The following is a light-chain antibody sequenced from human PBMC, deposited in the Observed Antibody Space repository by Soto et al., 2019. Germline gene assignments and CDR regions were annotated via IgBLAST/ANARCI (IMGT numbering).Light chain of an antibody. Sequence: ETVLTQSPVTLSLSPGERATLSCRASQSVGSYLAWYQQKPGQAPRLLIYDASSRAPGVPARFSGSGSGTDFTLTVSSLEPEDFAVYYCQQRSNRLPITFGHGTRLDIK. CDR1: QSVGSY. CDR3: QQRSNRLPIT. V-gene: IGKV3-11*01. J-gene: IGKJ5*01. CDR2: DAS.